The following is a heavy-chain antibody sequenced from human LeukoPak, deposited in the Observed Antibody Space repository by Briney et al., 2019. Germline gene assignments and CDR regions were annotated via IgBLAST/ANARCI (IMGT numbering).Heavy chain of an antibody. J-gene: IGHJ4*02. CDR2: ISYDGSTK. CDR1: GFPFSAYA. V-gene: IGHV3-30-3*01. CDR3: ARTLLRYCSSTSCYFFDS. Sequence: GGSLRLSCAASGFPFSAYATHWVRQAPGKGLEWVAVISYDGSTKSYADSVKGRFTISRDNSKNTLYLQMYSLRAEDTAVYYCARTLLRYCSSTSCYFFDSWGQGTLVTVSS. D-gene: IGHD2-2*01.